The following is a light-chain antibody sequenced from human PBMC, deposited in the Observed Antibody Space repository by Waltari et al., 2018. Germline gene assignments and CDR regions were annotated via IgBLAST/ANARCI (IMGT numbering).Light chain of an antibody. Sequence: EIVLTQSPGTLSLSPGERATLSCRASQSVSRALKTLAWYQQKPGQAPRLLIYDASTRATGIPDWFSGSGAGTDFTLTISRLYPDDFAVYYCQRYGTLPATFGQGTKVEIK. CDR3: QRYGTLPAT. V-gene: IGKV3-20*01. CDR1: QSVSRALKT. J-gene: IGKJ1*01. CDR2: DAS.